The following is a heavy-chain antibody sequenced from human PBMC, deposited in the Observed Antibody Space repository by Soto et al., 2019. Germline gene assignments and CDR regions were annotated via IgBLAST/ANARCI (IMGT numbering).Heavy chain of an antibody. Sequence: GGSLRLSCAASGFTFSNAWMSWVRQAPGKGLKWVGRIKSNTDGGTTDYAAPVKGRFTISRDVSKNTLYLQMNSLKTEDTAVYYCTTAPYSYWGQGTLVTVSS. D-gene: IGHD2-15*01. CDR2: IKSNTDGGTT. V-gene: IGHV3-15*01. CDR1: GFTFSNAW. CDR3: TTAPYSY. J-gene: IGHJ4*02.